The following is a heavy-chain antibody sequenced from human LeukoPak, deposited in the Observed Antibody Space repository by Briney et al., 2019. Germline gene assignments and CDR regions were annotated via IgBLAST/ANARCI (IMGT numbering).Heavy chain of an antibody. D-gene: IGHD1-14*01. V-gene: IGHV4-38-2*02. CDR1: GYSISSGYY. CDR2: IYHSGST. J-gene: IGHJ5*02. CDR3: ARQVPEQGWFDP. Sequence: SETLSLTCTVSGYSISSGYYWGWIRQPPGKGLELIGTIYHSGSTSYNPSLKSRVTISVDTSKNQFPLKLSSVTAADTAVYYCARQVPEQGWFDPWGQGTLVTVSS.